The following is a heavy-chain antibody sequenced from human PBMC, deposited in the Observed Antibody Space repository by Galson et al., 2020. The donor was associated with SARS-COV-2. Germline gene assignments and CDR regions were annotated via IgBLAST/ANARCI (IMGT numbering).Heavy chain of an antibody. CDR1: GFTFSSYG. CDR2: ISYDGSNK. J-gene: IGHJ4*02. D-gene: IGHD3-22*01. V-gene: IGHV3-30*18. CDR3: AKDGSDRAVCYY. Sequence: GGSLRLSCAASGFTFSSYGMHWVRQAPGKGLEWVAVISYDGSNKYYADSVKGRFTISRDNSKNTLYLQMNSLRAEDTAVYYCAKDGSDRAVCYYWGQGTLVTVSS.